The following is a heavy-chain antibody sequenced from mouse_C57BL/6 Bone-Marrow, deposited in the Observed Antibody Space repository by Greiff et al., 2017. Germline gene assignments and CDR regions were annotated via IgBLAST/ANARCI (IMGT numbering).Heavy chain of an antibody. V-gene: IGHV1-63*01. J-gene: IGHJ4*01. Sequence: VQLQQSGAELVRPGTSVKMSCKASGYTFTNYWIGWAKQRPGHGLEWIGDIYPGGGYTNYNEKFKGKATLTADKSSNTAYMQFSSLTSEDSAIYYCARNGPLFAMDYWGQGTSVTVSS. CDR1: GYTFTNYW. CDR2: IYPGGGYT. D-gene: IGHD1-1*01. CDR3: ARNGPLFAMDY.